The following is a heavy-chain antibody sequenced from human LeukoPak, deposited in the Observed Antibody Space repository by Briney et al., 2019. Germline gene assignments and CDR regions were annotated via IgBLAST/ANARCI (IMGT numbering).Heavy chain of an antibody. J-gene: IGHJ6*03. CDR2: IYHSGST. D-gene: IGHD5-18*01. V-gene: IGHV4-4*02. CDR1: GGSISSSNW. Sequence: SETLSLTCAVSGGSISSSNWWSWVRQPPGKGLEWIGEIYHSGSTNYNPSLKSRVTISVDKSKNQFSLKLSSVTAADTAVYYCARTTEGGYSYGYFYYYYMDVWGKGTTVTISS. CDR3: ARTTEGGYSYGYFYYYYMDV.